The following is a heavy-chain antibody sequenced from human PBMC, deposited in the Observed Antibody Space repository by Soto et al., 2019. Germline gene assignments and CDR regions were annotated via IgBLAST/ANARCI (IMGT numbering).Heavy chain of an antibody. CDR2: INSDGSHT. CDR1: GFTFFAYW. D-gene: IGHD4-17*01. CDR3: AKEGYHGDYAGENWFDS. Sequence: EVQLVESGGGLVQPGGSLRLSCAASGFTFFAYWIHWVRQVPGKGLVWVSRINSDGSHTSYADSVRGRFTISRDNSKNTVYLQMTSLTAEDTAVYYCAKEGYHGDYAGENWFDSWGQGSLVTVSS. V-gene: IGHV3-74*01. J-gene: IGHJ5*01.